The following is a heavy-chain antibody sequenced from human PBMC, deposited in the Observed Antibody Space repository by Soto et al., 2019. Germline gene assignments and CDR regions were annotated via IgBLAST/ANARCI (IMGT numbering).Heavy chain of an antibody. J-gene: IGHJ4*02. CDR1: GFSFSRSW. V-gene: IGHV3-74*01. CDR2: ISSDGSGT. D-gene: IGHD4-17*01. CDR3: ARAAYGDYTDY. Sequence: EVQLVESGGGLVQPGGSVRLSCAASGFSFSRSWMHWVRQAPGKGLVWVSHISSDGSGTAYADSVKDRFTISRDNAKNELYLQMDSLRGEDTAVYFCARAAYGDYTDYWGQGTLVNVSS.